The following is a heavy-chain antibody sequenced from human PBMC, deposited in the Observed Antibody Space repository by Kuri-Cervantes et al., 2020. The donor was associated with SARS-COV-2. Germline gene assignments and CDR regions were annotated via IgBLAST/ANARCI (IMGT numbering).Heavy chain of an antibody. D-gene: IGHD3-3*01. J-gene: IGHJ6*03. Sequence: GGSLRLSCAASGFTFSSYSMNWVRQAPGKGLEWVSSISSSSSYIYYADSVKGRFTISRDNAKNSLYLQMNSLRAEDTAVYYCARDGLRFLEWLRYYYYYMDVWGKGTTVTVSS. CDR2: ISSSSSYI. CDR3: ARDGLRFLEWLRYYYYYMDV. CDR1: GFTFSSYS. V-gene: IGHV3-21*04.